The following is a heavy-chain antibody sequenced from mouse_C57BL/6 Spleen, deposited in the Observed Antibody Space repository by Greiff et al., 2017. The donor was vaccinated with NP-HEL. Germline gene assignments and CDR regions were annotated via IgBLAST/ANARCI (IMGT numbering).Heavy chain of an antibody. J-gene: IGHJ2*01. V-gene: IGHV5-9-1*02. CDR2: ISSGGDYI. D-gene: IGHD1-1*01. Sequence: EVKVVESGEGLVKPGGSLKLSCAASGFTFSSYAMSWVRQTPEKRLEWVAYISSGGDYIYYADTVKGRFTISRDNARNTLYLQMSSLKSEDTAMYYCTRETYYYGSSFFYFDYWGQGTTLTVSS. CDR1: GFTFSSYA. CDR3: TRETYYYGSSFFYFDY.